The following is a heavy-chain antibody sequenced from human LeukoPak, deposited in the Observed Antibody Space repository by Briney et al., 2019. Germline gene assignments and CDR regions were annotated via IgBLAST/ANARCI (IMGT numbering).Heavy chain of an antibody. CDR2: IYYSGST. CDR3: AKVGGVLSSWHYYMDV. J-gene: IGHJ6*03. CDR1: GGSISSYY. V-gene: IGHV4-59*01. D-gene: IGHD3-16*01. Sequence: PSETLSLTCTVSGGSISSYYWSWIRQPPGKGLEWIGYIYYSGSTNYNPSLKSRVTISVDTSKNQFPLKLSSVTAADTAVYYCAKVGGVLSSWHYYMDVWGKGTTVTVSS.